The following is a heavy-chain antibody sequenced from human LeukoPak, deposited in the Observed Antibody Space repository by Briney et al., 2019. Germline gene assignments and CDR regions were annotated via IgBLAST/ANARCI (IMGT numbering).Heavy chain of an antibody. J-gene: IGHJ4*02. V-gene: IGHV4-31*03. CDR1: GGSIRSYY. CDR3: ARERAAAVDH. D-gene: IGHD6-13*01. CDR2: IYYSGST. Sequence: PSETLSLTCTVSGGSIRSYYWSWIRQHPGEGLEWIGYIYYSGSTHYNPSLKSRVTISVDTSKNQFSLRLTSVTAADTAVYYCARERAAAVDHWGQGTLVTVSS.